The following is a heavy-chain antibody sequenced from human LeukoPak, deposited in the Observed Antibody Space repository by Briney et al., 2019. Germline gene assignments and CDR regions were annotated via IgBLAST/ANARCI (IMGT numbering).Heavy chain of an antibody. Sequence: ASETLSLTCAVYGGSFSGYYWSWIRQPPGKGLEWIGYIYYSGSTYYNPSLKSRVTISVDTSKNQFSLKLSSVTAADTAVYYCARGYYDILTGYYNWFDPWGQGTLVTVSS. D-gene: IGHD3-9*01. V-gene: IGHV4-30-4*08. CDR1: GGSFSGYY. CDR2: IYYSGST. CDR3: ARGYYDILTGYYNWFDP. J-gene: IGHJ5*02.